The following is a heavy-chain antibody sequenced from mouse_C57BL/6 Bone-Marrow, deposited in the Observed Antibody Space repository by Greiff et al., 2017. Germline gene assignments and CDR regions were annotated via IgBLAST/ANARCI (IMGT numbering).Heavy chain of an antibody. CDR1: GYTFTSYW. J-gene: IGHJ1*03. V-gene: IGHV1-52*01. CDR2: IDPSDSET. CDR3: ARWGDTTVVRRGYFDV. D-gene: IGHD1-1*01. Sequence: QVQLQQPGAELVRPGSSVKLSCKASGYTFTSYWMHWVKQRPIQGLEWIGNIDPSDSETHYNQKFKDKATLTVDKSSSTAYMQLSSLTSEDSAVYYCARWGDTTVVRRGYFDVWGTGTTVTVSS.